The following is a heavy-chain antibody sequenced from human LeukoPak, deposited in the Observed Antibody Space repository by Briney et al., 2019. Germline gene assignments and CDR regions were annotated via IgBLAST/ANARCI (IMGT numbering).Heavy chain of an antibody. Sequence: KPSETLSLTCTVSGGSISSSSYYWGWIRQPPGKGLEWIGSIYYSGSTYYNPSLKSRVIISVDTSKNQFSLKLSSVTAADTAVYYCARQGYSSGWFRYYFDYWGQGTLATVSS. CDR1: GGSISSSSYY. J-gene: IGHJ4*02. V-gene: IGHV4-39*01. CDR3: ARQGYSSGWFRYYFDY. CDR2: IYYSGST. D-gene: IGHD6-19*01.